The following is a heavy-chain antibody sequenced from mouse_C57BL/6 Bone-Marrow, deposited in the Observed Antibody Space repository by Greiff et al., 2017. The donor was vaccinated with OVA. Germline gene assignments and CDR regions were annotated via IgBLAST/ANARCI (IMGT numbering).Heavy chain of an antibody. CDR1: GYTFTGYW. Sequence: VKLQQSGAELMKPGASVKLSCKATGYTFTGYWIEWVKQRPGHGLEWIGEILPGSSSTNYTEKFKGKATFTADTSSNTDYMQISSLTAEDSAIYYCARHDGYWYYFDYGGQGTTPTVSS. CDR3: ARHDGYWYYFDY. V-gene: IGHV1-9*01. D-gene: IGHD2-3*01. J-gene: IGHJ2*01. CDR2: ILPGSSST.